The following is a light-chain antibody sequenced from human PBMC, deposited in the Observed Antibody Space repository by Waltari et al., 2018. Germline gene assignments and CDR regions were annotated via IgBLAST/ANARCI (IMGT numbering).Light chain of an antibody. CDR1: SSNIGSNT. CDR3: ASWDHGLNGTV. V-gene: IGLV1-44*01. Sequence: QSVLTQPPSASGSPGQRVTISCSGSSSNIGSNTVNWYQQLPGPAPKLLIYRNNPGPSGGPVRLSASRSGTSASLAISGLQSDDEADYYCASWDHGLNGTVFGGGTKLTVL. CDR2: RNN. J-gene: IGLJ2*01.